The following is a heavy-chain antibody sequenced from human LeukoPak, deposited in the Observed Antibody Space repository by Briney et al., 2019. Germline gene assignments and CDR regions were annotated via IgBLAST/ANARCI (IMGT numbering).Heavy chain of an antibody. V-gene: IGHV4-59*08. CDR3: VRHLSAGRPAFDI. J-gene: IGHJ3*02. CDR2: ISYSGST. Sequence: KASETLSLTCSVSGGSINTYFWTWIRQPPGKRLECIGYISYSGSTNYNPSLKRRVTISVDTSNNRFSLKLTSLTAADTAVYYCVRHLSAGRPAFDIWGQRTMVTVSS. CDR1: GGSINTYF. D-gene: IGHD2-15*01.